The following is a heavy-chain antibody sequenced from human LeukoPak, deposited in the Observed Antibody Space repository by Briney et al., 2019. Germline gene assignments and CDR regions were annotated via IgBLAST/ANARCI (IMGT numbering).Heavy chain of an antibody. J-gene: IGHJ6*02. Sequence: PGGSLRLSCSASGFTFSSYWMSWVRQAPGKGLGWVANIKQDGSERYDVDSVKGRFTISRDNAKNSVYLQMNSLRAEDTAVYYCARDGNGGGFLEWFTSGYYYYGMDVWGQGTTVTVSS. CDR1: GFTFSSYW. V-gene: IGHV3-7*01. CDR3: ARDGNGGGFLEWFTSGYYYYGMDV. D-gene: IGHD3-3*01. CDR2: IKQDGSER.